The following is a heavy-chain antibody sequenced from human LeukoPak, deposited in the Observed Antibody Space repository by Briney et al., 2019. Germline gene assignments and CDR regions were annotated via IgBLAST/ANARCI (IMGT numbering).Heavy chain of an antibody. Sequence: SETLSLICSVSGGSISGYYWSWIRQPAGKGLEWIGRIYTSGSTNYNPSLKSRVTMSVDTSKNQFSLKLSSVTAADTAVYYCARFGSGWYYFDYWGQGTLVTVSS. J-gene: IGHJ4*02. CDR2: IYTSGST. CDR3: ARFGSGWYYFDY. D-gene: IGHD6-19*01. CDR1: GGSISGYY. V-gene: IGHV4-4*07.